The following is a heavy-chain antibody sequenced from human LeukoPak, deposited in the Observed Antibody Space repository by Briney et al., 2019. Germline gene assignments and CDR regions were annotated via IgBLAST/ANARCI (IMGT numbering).Heavy chain of an antibody. CDR3: ARDGDYGGNSGGY. D-gene: IGHD4-23*01. CDR1: GGTFSSYA. J-gene: IGHJ4*02. Sequence: VASVKVSCKASGGTFSSYAISWVRRAPGQGLEWMGGIIPIFGTANYAQKFQGRVTITADESTSTAYMELSSLRSEDTAVYYCARDGDYGGNSGGYWGQGTLVTVSS. V-gene: IGHV1-69*13. CDR2: IIPIFGTA.